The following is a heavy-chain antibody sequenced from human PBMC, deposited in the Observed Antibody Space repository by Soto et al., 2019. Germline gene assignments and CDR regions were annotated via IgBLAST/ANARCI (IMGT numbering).Heavy chain of an antibody. CDR3: VRDDDYGGTNNWFDP. J-gene: IGHJ5*02. Sequence: QEQLVESGGGVVKPGGSLRLSCTASGFSFSDYYMSWIRQAPGKGLECIAYISSSGNSIYYADSVKGRFTVSRDNAKNSLYLHLHSLTAEDTAMYYCVRDDDYGGTNNWFDPGGQGTLVTVSS. V-gene: IGHV3-11*01. CDR1: GFSFSDYY. CDR2: ISSSGNSI. D-gene: IGHD4-17*01.